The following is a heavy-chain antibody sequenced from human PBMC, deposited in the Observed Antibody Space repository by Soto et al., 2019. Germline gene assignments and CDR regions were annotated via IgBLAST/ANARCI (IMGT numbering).Heavy chain of an antibody. D-gene: IGHD3-10*01. J-gene: IGHJ6*03. V-gene: IGHV4-59*01. CDR3: ARGYYGSGLYYYYYMDV. Sequence: SETLSLTCTVSGGSISSYYWSWIRQPPGKGLEWIGYIYYSGSTNYNPSLKSRVTISVDTSKNQFSLKLSSVTAADTAVYYCARGYYGSGLYYYYYMDVWGKGTTVTVSS. CDR2: IYYSGST. CDR1: GGSISSYY.